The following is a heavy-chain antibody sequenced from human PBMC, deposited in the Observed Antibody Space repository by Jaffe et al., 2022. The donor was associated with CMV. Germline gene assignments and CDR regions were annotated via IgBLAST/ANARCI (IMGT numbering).Heavy chain of an antibody. CDR1: GGSISSYY. J-gene: IGHJ4*02. Sequence: QVQLQESGPGLVKPSETLSLTCTVSGGSISSYYWSWIRQPPGKGLEWIGYIYYSGSTNYNPSLKSRVTISVDTSKNQFSLKLSSVTAADTAVYYCARGRVGPLEGRPYDYWGQGTLVTVSS. CDR3: ARGRVGPLEGRPYDY. V-gene: IGHV4-59*01. CDR2: IYYSGST.